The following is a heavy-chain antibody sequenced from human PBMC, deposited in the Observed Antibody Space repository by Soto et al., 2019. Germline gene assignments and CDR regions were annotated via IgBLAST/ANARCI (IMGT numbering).Heavy chain of an antibody. Sequence: SETLSLTCAVSGYSISSGYYWGWIRQPPGKGLEWIGSIYHSGSTCYNPSLKSRVTISVDTSKNQFSLKLSSVTAADTAVYYCARPMVRGFSWFDPWGQGTLVTVSS. J-gene: IGHJ5*02. V-gene: IGHV4-38-2*01. CDR1: GYSISSGYY. CDR2: IYHSGST. CDR3: ARPMVRGFSWFDP. D-gene: IGHD3-10*01.